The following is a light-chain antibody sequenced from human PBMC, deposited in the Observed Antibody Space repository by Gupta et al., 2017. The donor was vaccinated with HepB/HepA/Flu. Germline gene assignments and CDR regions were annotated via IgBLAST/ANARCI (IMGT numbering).Light chain of an antibody. CDR2: DVS. Sequence: QSALTQPASVSGSPGQSITISCTGTSRDVGDYKYVSWYQQLPGKAPKLIIYDVSSRTSGVSNRFSGSKSANTASLSISGLQADDEADYYCSSYTSITTSVIFGGGTKLTVL. V-gene: IGLV2-14*03. CDR1: SRDVGDYKY. J-gene: IGLJ2*01. CDR3: SSYTSITTSVI.